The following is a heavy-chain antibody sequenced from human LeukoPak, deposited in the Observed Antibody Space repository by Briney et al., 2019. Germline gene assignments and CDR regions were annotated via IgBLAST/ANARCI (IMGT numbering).Heavy chain of an antibody. CDR3: AKGSAAAGRTHFDY. CDR2: ISASGGST. Sequence: GGSLRLSRAASGFTFSSYAMNWVRQAPGKGLEWVSGISASGGSTYFADSVKGRVTISRDNSKNTLYLQVNSLRAEDTAVYYCAKGSAAAGRTHFDYWGQGTLVTVSS. V-gene: IGHV3-23*01. CDR1: GFTFSSYA. D-gene: IGHD6-13*01. J-gene: IGHJ4*02.